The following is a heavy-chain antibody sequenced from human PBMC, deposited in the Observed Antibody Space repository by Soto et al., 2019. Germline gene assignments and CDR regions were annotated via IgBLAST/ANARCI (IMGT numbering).Heavy chain of an antibody. D-gene: IGHD3-16*02. Sequence: SETLSLTCTVSGGSISSGGYYWSWIRQHPGKGLEWIGYIYYSGSTYYNPSLKSRVTISVDTSKNQFSLKLSSVTAADTAVYYCYVWGSYRNFDYWGQGTLVTVSS. V-gene: IGHV4-31*03. CDR1: GGSISSGGYY. CDR2: IYYSGST. J-gene: IGHJ4*02. CDR3: YVWGSYRNFDY.